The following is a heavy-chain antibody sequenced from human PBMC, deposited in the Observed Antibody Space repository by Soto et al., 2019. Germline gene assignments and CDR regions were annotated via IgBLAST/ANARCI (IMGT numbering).Heavy chain of an antibody. Sequence: PSETLYLTCTFSGFYISSAVSYWGWIRQPPGKGLEWIGYIYYSGNTYFNPSLKSRVTLSVDTSKNQFSLNLSSVTAADTAVYYCVRYCSTTKCPFDYWGQGTLVNGSS. CDR3: VRYCSTTKCPFDY. CDR2: IYYSGNT. J-gene: IGHJ4*02. V-gene: IGHV4-30-4*02. D-gene: IGHD2-2*01. CDR1: GFYISSAVSY.